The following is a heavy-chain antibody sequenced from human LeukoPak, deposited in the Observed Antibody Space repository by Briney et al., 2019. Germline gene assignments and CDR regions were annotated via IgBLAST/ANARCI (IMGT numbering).Heavy chain of an antibody. CDR1: GGSFSGYY. CDR3: ARGPMVVVVAVTGWFDP. CDR2: INHSGST. J-gene: IGHJ5*02. Sequence: SETLSLTCAVYGGSFSGYYWSWIRQPPGKGLEWIGEINHSGSTNYNPSLKSRVTISVDTSKNQFSLKLSSVTAADTAVYYCARGPMVVVVAVTGWFDPWGQGTLVTVSS. V-gene: IGHV4-34*01. D-gene: IGHD2-15*01.